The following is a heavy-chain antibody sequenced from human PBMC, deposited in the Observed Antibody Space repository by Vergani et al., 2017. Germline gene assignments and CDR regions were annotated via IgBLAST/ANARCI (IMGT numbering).Heavy chain of an antibody. CDR3: ARHKEQLVPGNYYYYYYMDV. Sequence: QLQLQESDPGLVKPSETLSLTCTVSGGSIRSTFYYWGWIRQPPGKGLEWIGTIDYSGSTYYNPSLKSRVTISVDTSKNQFSLKLNSVTAADTAVYYCARHKEQLVPGNYYYYYYMDVWGKGTTVTVSS. D-gene: IGHD6-13*01. CDR2: IDYSGST. CDR1: GGSIRSTFYY. J-gene: IGHJ6*03. V-gene: IGHV4-39*01.